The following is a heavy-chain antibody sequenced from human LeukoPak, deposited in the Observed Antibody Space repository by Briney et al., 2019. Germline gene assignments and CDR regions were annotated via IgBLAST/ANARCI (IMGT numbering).Heavy chain of an antibody. J-gene: IGHJ5*02. D-gene: IGHD4-23*01. CDR3: ARDDYGGNSGVSWFDP. CDR1: GYTFASYA. Sequence: GASVKVSCKASGYTFASYAMNWVRQAPGQGLEWMGWINTNTGNPTYAQGFTGRFVFSLDTSVSTAYLQISSLKADDTAVYYCARDDYGGNSGVSWFDPWGQGTLVTVSS. V-gene: IGHV7-4-1*02. CDR2: INTNTGNP.